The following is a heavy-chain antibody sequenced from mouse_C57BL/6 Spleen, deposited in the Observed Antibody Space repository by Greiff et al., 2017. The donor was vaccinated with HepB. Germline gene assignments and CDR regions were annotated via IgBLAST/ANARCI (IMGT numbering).Heavy chain of an antibody. V-gene: IGHV1-7*01. CDR1: GYTFTSYW. D-gene: IGHD1-1*01. Sequence: VQLQQSGAELAKPGASVKLSCKASGYTFTSYWMHWVKQRPGQGLVWIGYINPSSGYTKYNQKFKDKATLTADKSSSTAYMQLSSLTYEDSAVYYCARSDYGSSPWFAYWGQGTLVTVSA. CDR2: INPSSGYT. J-gene: IGHJ3*01. CDR3: ARSDYGSSPWFAY.